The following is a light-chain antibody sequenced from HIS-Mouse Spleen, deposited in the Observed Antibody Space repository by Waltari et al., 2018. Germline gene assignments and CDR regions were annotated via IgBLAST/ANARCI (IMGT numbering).Light chain of an antibody. CDR3: RQRSNWPPFT. Sequence: EIVLTQSPATLSLSPGERANLSCRASQSVSSYLAWYQQKPGQAPRLLIYDASNRATGIPARFSGSGSGTDFTLTISSLEPEDFAVYYCRQRSNWPPFTFGPGTKVDIK. J-gene: IGKJ3*01. CDR1: QSVSSY. CDR2: DAS. V-gene: IGKV3-11*01.